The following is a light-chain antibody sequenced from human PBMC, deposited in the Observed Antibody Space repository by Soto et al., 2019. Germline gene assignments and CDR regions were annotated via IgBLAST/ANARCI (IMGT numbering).Light chain of an antibody. J-gene: IGKJ1*01. CDR1: QSIRNW. V-gene: IGKV1-5*01. Sequence: DVQMTQSPSTVSASVGDRVTITCRASQSIRNWLAWYQQKPGKAPKLLIYDASTLDSGVPSRFGGSGSGTEFTLTITSLQPADFATYYCQQYESYSPWTFGQGTKV. CDR2: DAS. CDR3: QQYESYSPWT.